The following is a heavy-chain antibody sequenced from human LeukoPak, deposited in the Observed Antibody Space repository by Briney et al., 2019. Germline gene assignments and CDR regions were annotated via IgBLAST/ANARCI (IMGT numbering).Heavy chain of an antibody. V-gene: IGHV3-30-3*01. J-gene: IGHJ6*03. CDR2: ISYDGSNK. CDR3: ARDTPIGHYYGSGSYYSRHYYYYYYMDV. D-gene: IGHD3-10*01. Sequence: GGSLRLSCAASGFTFSSYAMHWVRQAPGKGLEWVAVISYDGSNKYYADSVKGRFTISRDNSKNTLYLQMNSLRAEDTAVYYCARDTPIGHYYGSGSYYSRHYYYYYYMDVWGKGTTVTVSS. CDR1: GFTFSSYA.